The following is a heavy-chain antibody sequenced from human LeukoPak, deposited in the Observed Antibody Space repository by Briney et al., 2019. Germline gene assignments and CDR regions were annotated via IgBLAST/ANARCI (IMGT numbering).Heavy chain of an antibody. D-gene: IGHD1-26*01. Sequence: SETLSLTCAVYGGSFSGYYWSWIRQPPGKGLEWIGEINHSGSTNYNPSLKSRVTISVDTSKNQFSLQLNSVTPEDTAVYYCAREISGSYNYYYYGMDVWGQGTTVTVSS. CDR2: INHSGST. J-gene: IGHJ6*02. CDR3: AREISGSYNYYYYGMDV. V-gene: IGHV4-34*01. CDR1: GGSFSGYY.